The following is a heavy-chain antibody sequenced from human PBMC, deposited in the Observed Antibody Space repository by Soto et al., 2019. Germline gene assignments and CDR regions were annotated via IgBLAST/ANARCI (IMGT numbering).Heavy chain of an antibody. V-gene: IGHV3-21*01. CDR3: ARDRAGRFLEWLSPKSDY. J-gene: IGHJ4*02. Sequence: EVQLVESGGGLVKPGGSLRLSCAASGFTFSSYSMNWVRQAPGKGLEWVSSISSSSSYIYYADSVKGRFTISRDNAKNSLYLQMNSLRAEDTAVYYCARDRAGRFLEWLSPKSDYWGQGTLVTVSS. CDR2: ISSSSSYI. D-gene: IGHD3-3*01. CDR1: GFTFSSYS.